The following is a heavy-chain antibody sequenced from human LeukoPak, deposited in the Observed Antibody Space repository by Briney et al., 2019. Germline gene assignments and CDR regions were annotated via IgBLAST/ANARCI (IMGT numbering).Heavy chain of an antibody. CDR2: IFHSGST. J-gene: IGHJ4*02. CDR3: ARASTDSSSWYHYFDY. Sequence: PSETLSLTCTVSGASISSYYWNWIRQPPGKGLEWIGYIFHSGSTNYNPPLKSRATVSVDTSKSQSSLKLTSVTAADTAVYYCARASTDSSSWYHYFDYWGQGALVTVSS. D-gene: IGHD6-13*01. V-gene: IGHV4-59*01. CDR1: GASISSYY.